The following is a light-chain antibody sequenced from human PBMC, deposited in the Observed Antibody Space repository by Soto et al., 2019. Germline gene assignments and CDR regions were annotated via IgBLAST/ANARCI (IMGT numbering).Light chain of an antibody. CDR1: QSISSSY. V-gene: IGKV3-20*01. CDR2: GAS. CDR3: QQYGNPPPNA. Sequence: EIVLTQSPGTLSLSPGERATLSCRASQSISSSYLAWYQQKPGQAPRVLIYGASNRATGNPDKFSGNGSGTDFTFTISRLEPEDFAVYFCQQYGNPPPNAFGQGTKV. J-gene: IGKJ2*01.